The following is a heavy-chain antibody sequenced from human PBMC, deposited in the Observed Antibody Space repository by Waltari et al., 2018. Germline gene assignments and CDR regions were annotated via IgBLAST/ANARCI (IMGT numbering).Heavy chain of an antibody. CDR2: IYYTGST. V-gene: IGHV4-39*07. D-gene: IGHD6-13*01. CDR1: GGSISSSSYY. Sequence: QLRLQESGPGLVKPSETLSLTCTVSGGSISSSSYYWGWIRQPPGKGLEWIGSIYYTGSTYYNPSLNSRVTISVDTSKNQFSLKLSSVTAADTAVYYCARDCSGSWYYWFDPWGQGTLVTVSS. CDR3: ARDCSGSWYYWFDP. J-gene: IGHJ5*02.